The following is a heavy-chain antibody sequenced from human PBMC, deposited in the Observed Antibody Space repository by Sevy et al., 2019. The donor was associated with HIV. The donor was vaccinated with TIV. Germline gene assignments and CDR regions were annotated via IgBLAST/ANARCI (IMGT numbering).Heavy chain of an antibody. V-gene: IGHV3-73*01. CDR2: IRNKANNSAT. Sequence: GSLRLSCAASGITFSGSAMDWVRQASGKGLEWVGRIRNKANNSATAYAASVKGRFTTSRDHSTNTAYLPMNSLKTEDTAGYYCTSDRGGVYYDRVVLDYLGQGTLVHVSS. D-gene: IGHD3-16*01. CDR3: TSDRGGVYYDRVVLDY. CDR1: GITFSGSA. J-gene: IGHJ4*02.